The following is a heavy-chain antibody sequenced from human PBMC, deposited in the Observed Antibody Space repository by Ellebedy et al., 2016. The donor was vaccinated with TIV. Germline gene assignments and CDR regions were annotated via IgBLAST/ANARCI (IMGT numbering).Heavy chain of an antibody. V-gene: IGHV4-34*08. Sequence: ESLKISCAASGFTFTDYYMTWVRQPPGKGLEWIGEVNQSGRTNYHPSLKSRVTISVDTSKNQFSLRLSSVTAADTAVYYCAEGRSGWYYFDYWGQGTLVTVSS. CDR2: VNQSGRT. CDR3: AEGRSGWYYFDY. J-gene: IGHJ4*02. D-gene: IGHD6-19*01. CDR1: GFTFTDYY.